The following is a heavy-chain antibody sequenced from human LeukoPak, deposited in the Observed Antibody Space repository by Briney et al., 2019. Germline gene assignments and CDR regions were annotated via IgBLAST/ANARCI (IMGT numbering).Heavy chain of an antibody. CDR3: ARDLGYSGYDY. Sequence: PGGSLRLSCAASGFTFSNYWMSWVRQAPGKGLEWVSGINWNGGSTGYADSVKGRFTISRDNAKNSLYLQMNSLRAEDTALYYCARDLGYSGYDYWGQGTLVTVSS. V-gene: IGHV3-20*04. CDR1: GFTFSNYW. D-gene: IGHD5-12*01. CDR2: INWNGGST. J-gene: IGHJ4*02.